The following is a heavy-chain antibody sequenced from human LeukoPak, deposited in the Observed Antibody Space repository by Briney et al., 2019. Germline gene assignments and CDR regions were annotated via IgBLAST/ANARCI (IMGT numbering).Heavy chain of an antibody. V-gene: IGHV3-11*01. CDR3: ARGIRGSSWYYLSDP. CDR1: GFTFSDYY. CDR2: ISSSGSTI. Sequence: GGSLRLSCAASGFTFSDYYMSWIRQAPGKGLEWVSYISSSGSTIYYADSAKGRFTISGDNAKNSLYLQMNSLRAEDTAVYYCARGIRGSSWYYLSDPWGQGTLVTVSS. D-gene: IGHD6-13*01. J-gene: IGHJ5*02.